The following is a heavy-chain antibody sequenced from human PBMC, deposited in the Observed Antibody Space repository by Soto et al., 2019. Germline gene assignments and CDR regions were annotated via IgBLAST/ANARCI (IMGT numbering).Heavy chain of an antibody. CDR1: GGSISSSSYY. V-gene: IGHV4-39*01. CDR2: IYYSGST. J-gene: IGHJ6*02. Sequence: QLQLQESGPGLVKPSETLSLTCTVSGGSISSSSYYWGWIRQPPGKGMEWIGSIYYSGSTYYNPSPKRRATISVTTAKNRCSLKLRSVTAADTAVYYWSRHTPRSIAVSCGNYYYGMDVWVQGTTVTVSS. D-gene: IGHD6-6*01. CDR3: SRHTPRSIAVSCGNYYYGMDV.